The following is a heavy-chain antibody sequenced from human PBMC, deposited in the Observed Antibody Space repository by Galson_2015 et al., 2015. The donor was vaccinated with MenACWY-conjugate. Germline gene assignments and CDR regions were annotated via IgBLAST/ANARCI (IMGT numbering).Heavy chain of an antibody. J-gene: IGHJ3*02. V-gene: IGHV3-30*01. Sequence: SLRLSCAASGFTFSSYPMHWVRQAPGKGLEWVAVMSYDGSNKYYADSVKGRFTISRDNSKNTLYLQMDSLRAEDTAVYYCARGSRRPLAHAFDISGQGTLFTVSS. CDR1: GFTFSSYP. CDR2: MSYDGSNK. CDR3: ARGSRRPLAHAFDI. D-gene: IGHD6-6*01.